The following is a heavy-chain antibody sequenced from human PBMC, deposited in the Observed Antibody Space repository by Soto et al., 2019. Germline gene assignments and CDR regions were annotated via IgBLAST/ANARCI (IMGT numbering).Heavy chain of an antibody. V-gene: IGHV3-23*01. J-gene: IGHJ4*02. D-gene: IGHD1-26*01. CDR1: GFTFSSYA. Sequence: GGSLRLSCAASGFTFSSYAMTWVRQAPGKGVEWVSGISGGGDSTYYEDSVKSRFIISRDNSKNTLHLQMNSLRAEDTAVYYGAKESWTYYRFFDNWGQGILVTVSS. CDR3: AKESWTYYRFFDN. CDR2: ISGGGDST.